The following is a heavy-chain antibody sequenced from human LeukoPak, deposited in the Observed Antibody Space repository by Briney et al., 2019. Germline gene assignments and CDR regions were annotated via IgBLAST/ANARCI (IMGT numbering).Heavy chain of an antibody. V-gene: IGHV4-59*01. J-gene: IGHJ4*02. CDR3: AREVPGYYGSGTYHIVGTYFDY. CDR1: GGSISSYY. CDR2: IYYSGIT. Sequence: SETLSLTCTVSGGSISSYYWSWIRQPPGKGLEWIGYIYYSGITNYNPSLKSRVTISVDTSKNQFSLKLTSVTAADTAVYYCAREVPGYYGSGTYHIVGTYFDYWGQGTLVTVSS. D-gene: IGHD3-10*01.